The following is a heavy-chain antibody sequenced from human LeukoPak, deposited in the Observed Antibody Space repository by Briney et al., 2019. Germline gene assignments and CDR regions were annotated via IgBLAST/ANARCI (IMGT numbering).Heavy chain of an antibody. D-gene: IGHD1-26*01. CDR1: GFPFNVQT. V-gene: IGHV3-7*01. CDR3: ARGGATGGRFEN. CDR2: MREDGSEI. Sequence: GGSLRPSCAASGFPFNVQTMSWVRQAPGKGLDWVASMREDGSEIHYVDSVKGRFTISRDNPKNSVYLQMNSLRDEDTAVYYCARGGATGGRFENWGQGTLVTVSS. J-gene: IGHJ4*02.